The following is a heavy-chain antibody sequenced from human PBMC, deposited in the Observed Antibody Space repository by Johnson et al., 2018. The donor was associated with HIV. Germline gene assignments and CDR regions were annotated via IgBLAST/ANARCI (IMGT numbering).Heavy chain of an antibody. CDR1: GFTFSSNA. Sequence: QVQLVESGGGVVQPGGSLRLSCAASGFTFSSNAMHWVRQAPGKGLEWVAFIVYDGSKKYYADSVKGRFTISRDNSKNTVYLQMNNLRAEDTAVYYCAKDAGWSIVGATDGRDAFDIWGQGAMVTVSS. V-gene: IGHV3-30*02. J-gene: IGHJ3*02. CDR3: AKDAGWSIVGATDGRDAFDI. D-gene: IGHD1-26*01. CDR2: IVYDGSKK.